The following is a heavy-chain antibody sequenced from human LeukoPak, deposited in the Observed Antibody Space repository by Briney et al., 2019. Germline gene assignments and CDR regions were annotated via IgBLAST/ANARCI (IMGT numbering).Heavy chain of an antibody. CDR1: GFTFSTYG. D-gene: IGHD3-10*01. V-gene: IGHV3-33*01. Sequence: GGSLRLSCAASGFTFSTYGMHWVRQAPGKGLGRVAIIWYDGSNKYYAESVKGRFTISRDNSKNTLYLQMDSLRAEDTAVYYCARDSTKAYGSGGDYWGQGTLVTVSS. CDR2: IWYDGSNK. CDR3: ARDSTKAYGSGGDY. J-gene: IGHJ4*02.